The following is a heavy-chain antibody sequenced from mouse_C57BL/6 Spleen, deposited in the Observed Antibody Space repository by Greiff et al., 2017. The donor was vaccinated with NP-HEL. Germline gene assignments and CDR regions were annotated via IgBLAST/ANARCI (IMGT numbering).Heavy chain of an antibody. CDR1: GYAFSSSW. CDR3: ARWGYYYGSSYYAMDY. V-gene: IGHV1-82*01. D-gene: IGHD1-1*01. Sequence: QVQLKESGPELVKPGASVKISCKASGYAFSSSWMNWVKQRPGKGLEWIGRIYPGDGDTNYNGKFKGKATLTADKSSSTAYMQLSSLTSEDSAVYFCARWGYYYGSSYYAMDYWGQGTSVTVSS. CDR2: IYPGDGDT. J-gene: IGHJ4*01.